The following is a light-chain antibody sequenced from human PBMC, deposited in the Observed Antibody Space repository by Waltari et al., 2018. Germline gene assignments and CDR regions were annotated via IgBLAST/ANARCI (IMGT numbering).Light chain of an antibody. CDR3: QVWDSSSDHGL. CDR2: DDS. CDR1: NLGSKY. Sequence: SYELTQPPSVSVSPGQMARITCGGDNLGSKYVHWYQQKPAQAPVLVIYDDSERPSGIPERFSGSKSGNTATLTISGVEAGDEADYYCQVWDSSSDHGLFGGGTRLTVL. V-gene: IGLV3-21*02. J-gene: IGLJ2*01.